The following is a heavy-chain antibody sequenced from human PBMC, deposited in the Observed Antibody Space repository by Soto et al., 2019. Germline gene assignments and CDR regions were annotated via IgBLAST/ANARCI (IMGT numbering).Heavy chain of an antibody. CDR3: ARVATYYYGSGSYFYFDY. CDR2: IYYSGST. J-gene: IGHJ4*02. V-gene: IGHV4-59*01. CDR1: GGSISSYY. Sequence: SETLSLTSTVSGGSISSYYWSWIRQPPGKGLEWIGYIYYSGSTNYNPSLKSRVTISVDTSKNQFSLKLSSVTAADTAVYYCARVATYYYGSGSYFYFDYWGQGTLVTVSS. D-gene: IGHD3-10*01.